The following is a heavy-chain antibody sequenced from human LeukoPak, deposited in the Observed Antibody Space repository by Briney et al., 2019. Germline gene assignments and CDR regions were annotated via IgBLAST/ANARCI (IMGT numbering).Heavy chain of an antibody. CDR2: TSSSGAST. D-gene: IGHD2-15*01. Sequence: PGGSLRLSCAASGFTFSNYAMSWVRQAPGKGLEWVSTTSSSGASTYYADSVKGRFTISRDNSKSTLYLQMNSLGAEDTAVYYCTNIHHDVTSGLEHWGQGTLVTVSS. CDR1: GFTFSNYA. J-gene: IGHJ1*01. V-gene: IGHV3-23*01. CDR3: TNIHHDVTSGLEH.